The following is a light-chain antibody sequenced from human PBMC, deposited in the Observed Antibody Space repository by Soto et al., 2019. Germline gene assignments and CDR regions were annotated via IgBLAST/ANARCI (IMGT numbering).Light chain of an antibody. Sequence: EIVLTQSPATLSLSPGDRATLSCRASQSVTTFLAWYQQKPGQAPRLLIYDASDRAPGTPARFSGSGSATDFTLTINNLEPEDFAVYYCQQRSNWPPSITFGQGTRLEIK. CDR2: DAS. V-gene: IGKV3-11*01. CDR1: QSVTTF. J-gene: IGKJ5*01. CDR3: QQRSNWPPSIT.